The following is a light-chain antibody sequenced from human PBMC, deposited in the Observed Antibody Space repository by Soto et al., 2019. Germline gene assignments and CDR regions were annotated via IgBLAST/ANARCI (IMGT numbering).Light chain of an antibody. CDR2: VNSDGSH. J-gene: IGLJ2*01. V-gene: IGLV4-69*01. Sequence: QPVLTQSPSASASLGASVKLTCTLNSGHSGYAIAWHQQQPEKGPRYLLKVNSDGSHSKGDGIPDRFSGSSSGAERYLTISSLQSEDEADYYCQTWGSGIVVFGGGTKLTVL. CDR1: SGHSGYA. CDR3: QTWGSGIVV.